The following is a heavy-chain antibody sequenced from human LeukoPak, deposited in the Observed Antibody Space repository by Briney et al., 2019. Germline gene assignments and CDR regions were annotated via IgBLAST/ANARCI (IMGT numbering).Heavy chain of an antibody. Sequence: GESLKISCKGSGYSFTSYWIGWVRQMPGKGLEWMGIIYPGDSDTRYSPSFQSQVTISADKSISTAYLQWSSLKASDTAMYYCASAINYGDDAFDIWGQGTMVTVSS. J-gene: IGHJ3*02. V-gene: IGHV5-51*01. D-gene: IGHD4-17*01. CDR2: IYPGDSDT. CDR3: ASAINYGDDAFDI. CDR1: GYSFTSYW.